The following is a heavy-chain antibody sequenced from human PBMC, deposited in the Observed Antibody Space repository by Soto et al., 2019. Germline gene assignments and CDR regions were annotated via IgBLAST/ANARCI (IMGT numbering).Heavy chain of an antibody. CDR2: ISGSGGST. D-gene: IGHD3-16*01. CDR3: AKVPSRLGDNIDY. J-gene: IGHJ4*02. CDR1: GFTFSSYA. V-gene: IGHV3-23*01. Sequence: GGSLRLSCAASGFTFSSYAMSWVRQAPGKRLEWVSAISGSGGSTYYADSVKGRFTISRDNSKNTLYLQMNSLRAEDTAVYYCAKVPSRLGDNIDYWGQGTLGTVSS.